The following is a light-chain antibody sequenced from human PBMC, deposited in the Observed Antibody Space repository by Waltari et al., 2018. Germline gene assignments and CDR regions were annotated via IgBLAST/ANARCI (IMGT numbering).Light chain of an antibody. J-gene: IGLJ3*02. V-gene: IGLV1-47*01. CDR1: SSNIGNNY. CDR3: AAWDNSLGRWV. Sequence: QSVLTQPPSASGTPGQRVTISCSGISSNIGNNYVFWYQQLPGKAPKLLIYRNDQRPAGVPDLFSASKSVTPASLAIGGLRSEDEAIYHCAAWDNSLGRWVFGEGTKLTVL. CDR2: RND.